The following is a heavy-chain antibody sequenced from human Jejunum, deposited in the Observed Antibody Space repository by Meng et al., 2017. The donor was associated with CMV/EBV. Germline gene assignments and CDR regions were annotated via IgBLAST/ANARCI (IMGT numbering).Heavy chain of an antibody. J-gene: IGHJ4*02. Sequence: SGVTFRRHWMHWVRKGTGKGLVRVERVKSGGSDISYADSVKGRFIISRDNAKNTLYLQMNSLRAEDMAVYYCVRAGSGNAYGLFDSWGQGTLVTVSS. CDR3: VRAGSGNAYGLFDS. V-gene: IGHV3-74*01. D-gene: IGHD1-26*01. CDR1: GVTFRRHW. CDR2: VKSGGSDI.